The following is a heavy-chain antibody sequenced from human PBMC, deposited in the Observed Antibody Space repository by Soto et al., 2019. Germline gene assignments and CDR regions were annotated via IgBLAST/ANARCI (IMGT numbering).Heavy chain of an antibody. CDR1: GDTISTGGYT. CDR3: ARDKFPGLFDY. CDR2: TYHSGNP. J-gene: IGHJ4*02. Sequence: PSETLSLTCDVSGDTISTGGYTWAWIRQPPGKALEWIGHTYHSGNPYYNPSLKSRVIISVDRSKNQFSLKLTSVTAADTAVYYWARDKFPGLFDYGGKEPLVTFP. V-gene: IGHV4-30-2*01.